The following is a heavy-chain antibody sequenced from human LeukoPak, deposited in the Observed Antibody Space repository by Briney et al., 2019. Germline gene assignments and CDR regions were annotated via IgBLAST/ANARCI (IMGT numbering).Heavy chain of an antibody. CDR2: INPSGGST. D-gene: IGHD1-26*01. CDR3: ARVLVRGSYYHPYFDY. V-gene: IGHV1-46*01. CDR1: GYTFTSYY. J-gene: IGHJ4*02. Sequence: ASVKVSCMASGYTFTSYYMHWVRHAPGQGLEWMGIINPSGGSTSYAQKFQGRVTMTRDTSTSTVYMELSSLRSEDTAVYYCARVLVRGSYYHPYFDYWGQGTLVTVSS.